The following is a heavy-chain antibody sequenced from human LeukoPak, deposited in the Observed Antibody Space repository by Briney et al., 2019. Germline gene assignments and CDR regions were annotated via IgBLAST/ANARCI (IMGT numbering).Heavy chain of an antibody. V-gene: IGHV3-23*01. CDR2: MSGSGDHI. CDR1: GLSFSSQA. D-gene: IGHD6-19*01. CDR3: AKDGYSSGWYVRYFDY. Sequence: GGSLRLSCAASGLSFSSQAMTWVRQAPGKGLEWVSGMSGSGDHIYYADSVKGRFTISRDNAKNSLYLQMNSLRAEDTAVYYCAKDGYSSGWYVRYFDYWGQGTLVTVSS. J-gene: IGHJ4*02.